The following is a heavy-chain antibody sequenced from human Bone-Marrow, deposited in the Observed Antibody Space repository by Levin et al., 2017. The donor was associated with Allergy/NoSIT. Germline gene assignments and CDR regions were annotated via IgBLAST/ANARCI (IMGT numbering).Heavy chain of an antibody. Sequence: GGSLRLSCAASGFTFSGSAMHWVRQASGKGLEWVGRIRSKANSYATAYAASVKGRFTISRDDSKNTAYLQMNSLKTEDTAVYYCTRHIVVESPYSNYDYHYYYYGMDVWGQGTTVTVSS. V-gene: IGHV3-73*01. CDR3: TRHIVVESPYSNYDYHYYYYGMDV. CDR2: IRSKANSYAT. J-gene: IGHJ6*02. D-gene: IGHD4-11*01. CDR1: GFTFSGSA.